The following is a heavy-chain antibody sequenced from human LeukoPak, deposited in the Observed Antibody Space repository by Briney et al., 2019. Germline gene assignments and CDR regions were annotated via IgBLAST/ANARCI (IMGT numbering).Heavy chain of an antibody. CDR2: IYYSGST. D-gene: IGHD6-6*01. CDR1: GGSISSSSYY. Sequence: SETLSLTYTVSGGSISSSSYYWGWIRQPPGKGLEWIGSIYYSGSTYYNPSLKSRVTISVDTSKNQFSLKLSSVTAADTAVYYCARPTSSSGAFDIWGQGTMVTVSS. J-gene: IGHJ3*02. CDR3: ARPTSSSGAFDI. V-gene: IGHV4-39*01.